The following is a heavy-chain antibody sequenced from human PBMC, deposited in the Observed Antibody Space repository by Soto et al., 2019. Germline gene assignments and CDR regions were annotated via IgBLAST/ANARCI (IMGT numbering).Heavy chain of an antibody. CDR2: ISYDGSNK. CDR1: GFTFSSYG. D-gene: IGHD3-10*01. CDR3: AKDPYYYGSGSRKQPVRRSGTYYYYGMDV. J-gene: IGHJ6*02. V-gene: IGHV3-30*18. Sequence: PGGSLRLSCAASGFTFSSYGMHWVRQAPGKGLEWVAVISYDGSNKYYADSVKGRFTISRDNSRNTLYLQMNSLRAEDTAVYYCAKDPYYYGSGSRKQPVRRSGTYYYYGMDVWGQGTTVTVSS.